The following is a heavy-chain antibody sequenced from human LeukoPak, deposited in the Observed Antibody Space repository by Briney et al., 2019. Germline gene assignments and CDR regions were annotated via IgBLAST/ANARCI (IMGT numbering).Heavy chain of an antibody. CDR2: TSDDGRKE. V-gene: IGHV3-30*04. CDR1: GFTFSRYD. CDR3: AKGMTTFDY. Sequence: GGSLRLSCVASGFTFSRYDMHWVRQAPGKGLEWVAVTSDDGRKEIYADSVKGRFTISRDNSKNTLYLQMNSLRAEDTAVYYCAKGMTTFDYWGQGTLVTVSS. D-gene: IGHD4-17*01. J-gene: IGHJ4*02.